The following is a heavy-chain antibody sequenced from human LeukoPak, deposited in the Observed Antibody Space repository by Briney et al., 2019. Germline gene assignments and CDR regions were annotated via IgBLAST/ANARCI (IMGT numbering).Heavy chain of an antibody. D-gene: IGHD6-13*01. V-gene: IGHV4-59*12. CDR1: GGSISSYY. J-gene: IGHJ3*02. Sequence: SETLSLTCTVSGGSISSYYWSWIRQPSGKGLEWIGYIYYSGSTNYNPSLKSRVTISVDTSKNQFSLKLSSVTAADTAVYYCARLIAAAGTDAFDIWGQGTMVTVSS. CDR2: IYYSGST. CDR3: ARLIAAAGTDAFDI.